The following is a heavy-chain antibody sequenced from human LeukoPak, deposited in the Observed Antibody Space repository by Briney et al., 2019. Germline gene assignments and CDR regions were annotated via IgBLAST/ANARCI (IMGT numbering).Heavy chain of an antibody. CDR2: ISSSGSTI. D-gene: IGHD4-17*01. Sequence: GGSLRLSCAASRFTLSSYEMNSVRQAPGKGLEWVSYISSSGSTIYYADSVKGRFTISIDNAKNSLYLQMNSLRAEDTAVYYCARDQDYGDYGVDYWGQGTLVTVSS. CDR3: ARDQDYGDYGVDY. V-gene: IGHV3-48*03. CDR1: RFTLSSYE. J-gene: IGHJ4*02.